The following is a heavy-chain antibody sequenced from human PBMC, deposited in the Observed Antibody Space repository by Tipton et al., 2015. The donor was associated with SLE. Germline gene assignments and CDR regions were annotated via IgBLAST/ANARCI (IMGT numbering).Heavy chain of an antibody. CDR2: IYYSGYC. CDR3: ARLPRDSSGCYYFDY. V-gene: IGHV4-39*07. Sequence: TLSLTCTVSGGSTSRSDYYWGWIRQPPGKGLEWIGSIYYSGYCHYNPSLRSRVTISIDTSKNQFSLKLRSVTAADTALYFCARLPRDSSGCYYFDYWGQGTLVTVSS. J-gene: IGHJ4*02. CDR1: GGSTSRSDYY. D-gene: IGHD6-25*01.